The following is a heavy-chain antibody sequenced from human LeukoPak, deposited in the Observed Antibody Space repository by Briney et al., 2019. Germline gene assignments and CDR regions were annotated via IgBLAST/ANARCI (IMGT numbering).Heavy chain of an antibody. Sequence: ASVKVSCKASGYTFTGYYMHWVRQAPGQGLEWMGWINPNSGGTIYAQKFQGRVTMTEDTSTDTAYMELSSLRSEDTAVYYCATGRTTVTTVDYWGQGTLVTVSS. J-gene: IGHJ4*02. CDR3: ATGRTTVTTVDY. CDR1: GYTFTGYY. V-gene: IGHV1-2*02. D-gene: IGHD4-11*01. CDR2: INPNSGGT.